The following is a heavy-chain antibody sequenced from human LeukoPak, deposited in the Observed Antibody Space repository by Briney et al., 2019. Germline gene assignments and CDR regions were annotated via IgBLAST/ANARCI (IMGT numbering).Heavy chain of an antibody. J-gene: IGHJ4*02. CDR2: ISYDGSNK. D-gene: IGHD2-2*01. V-gene: IGHV3-30-3*01. CDR3: ARDYCSSTSCYGIDY. Sequence: GGSLRLSCAASGLTFSSYAMSWVRQAPGKGLEWVAVISYDGSNKYYADSVKGRFTISRDNSKNTLYLQMNSLRAEDTAVYYCARDYCSSTSCYGIDYWGQGTLVTVSS. CDR1: GLTFSSYA.